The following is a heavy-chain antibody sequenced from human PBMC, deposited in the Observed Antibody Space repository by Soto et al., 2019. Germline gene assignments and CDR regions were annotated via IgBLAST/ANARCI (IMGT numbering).Heavy chain of an antibody. CDR3: ARERRTRRRGMDV. J-gene: IGHJ6*02. V-gene: IGHV4-59*01. CDR2: IYYSGST. Sequence: QVQLQESGPGLVKPSETLSLTCTVSGGSISSYYWSWIRQPPGKGLEWIGYIYYSGSTNYNPSLKSRVTISVDTSKNQFSLKLSSVTAADTAVYYCARERRTRRRGMDVWGQGTTVTVSS. CDR1: GGSISSYY.